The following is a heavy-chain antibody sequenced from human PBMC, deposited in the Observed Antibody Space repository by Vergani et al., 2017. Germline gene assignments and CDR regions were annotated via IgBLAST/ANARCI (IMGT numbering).Heavy chain of an antibody. CDR1: GGSISSYY. V-gene: IGHV4-59*01. J-gene: IGHJ4*02. D-gene: IGHD3-10*01. CDR3: ARVGVANRNKAVDY. CDR2: IYYSGST. Sequence: QVQLQESGPGLVKPSETLSLTCTVPGGSISSYYWSWIRQPPGKGLEWSGYIYYSGSTNYNPSLKSRGTISVDTSQNQFSLKLSSVTAADTAVYYCARVGVANRNKAVDYWGQGTLVTVSS.